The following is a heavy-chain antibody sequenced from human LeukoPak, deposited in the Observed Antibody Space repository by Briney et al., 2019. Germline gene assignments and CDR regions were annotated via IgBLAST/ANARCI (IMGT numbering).Heavy chain of an antibody. Sequence: PGGSLRLSCAASRFTFSSYAMSWVRQAPGKGLEWVSAISGSGGSTYYADSVKGRFTISRDNSKNTLYLQMSSLRAEDTAVYYCAKDERGYSYGLRYSSGWYDWFDPWGQGTLVTVSS. CDR1: RFTFSSYA. V-gene: IGHV3-23*01. D-gene: IGHD6-19*01. J-gene: IGHJ5*02. CDR2: ISGSGGST. CDR3: AKDERGYSYGLRYSSGWYDWFDP.